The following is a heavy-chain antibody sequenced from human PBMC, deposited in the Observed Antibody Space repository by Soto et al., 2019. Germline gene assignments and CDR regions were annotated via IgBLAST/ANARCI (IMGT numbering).Heavy chain of an antibody. V-gene: IGHV4-59*08. D-gene: IGHD1-26*01. J-gene: IGHJ4*02. Sequence: PSETLSLTCTVSGGSISSYYWSWIRQPPWRGLEWIGYFYYSGSTNYNPSLKSRVTISEDTSKNQFSLKLNSVTAADTAVYYCAGDIRSGSYRFDFWGQGTLVTVSS. CDR1: GGSISSYY. CDR2: FYYSGST. CDR3: AGDIRSGSYRFDF.